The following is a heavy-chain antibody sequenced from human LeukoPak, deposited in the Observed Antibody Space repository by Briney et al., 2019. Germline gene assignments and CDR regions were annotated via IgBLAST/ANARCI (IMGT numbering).Heavy chain of an antibody. D-gene: IGHD2-2*01. J-gene: IGHJ4*02. Sequence: SETLSLTCAVYGGSFSGYYWSWIRQPPGKGLEWIGEINHSGSTNYNPSLKSRVTISVDTSKNQFSLKLSSVTAADTAVYYCARGPQDQGAIPTELYCSSTSCYDDYWGQGTLVTVPS. CDR2: INHSGST. V-gene: IGHV4-34*01. CDR1: GGSFSGYY. CDR3: ARGPQDQGAIPTELYCSSTSCYDDY.